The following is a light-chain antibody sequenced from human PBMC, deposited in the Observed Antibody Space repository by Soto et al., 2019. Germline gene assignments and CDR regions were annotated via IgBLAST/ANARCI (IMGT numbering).Light chain of an antibody. CDR3: AAWDDSLNGFV. Sequence: QSVLTQPPSASGTPGQRVTISCSGSSSNIGSTTLSWFQLLPGTAHKLVISTNDQRTSGVPDGFSGSKSGNSASLAISGLQSEDDSDYYCAAWDDSLNGFVFGTGTKLTVL. CDR2: TND. J-gene: IGLJ1*01. CDR1: SSNIGSTT. V-gene: IGLV1-44*01.